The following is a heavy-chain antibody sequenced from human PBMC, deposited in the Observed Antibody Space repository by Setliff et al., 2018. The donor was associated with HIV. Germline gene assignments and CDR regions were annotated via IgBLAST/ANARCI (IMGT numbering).Heavy chain of an antibody. Sequence: ASVKVSCKTSGYTFTAYYIYWVRQAPGHGLELLGRIHPNTGSTNYLQEFQGRFTITRETSMSTFYMAFTGLTSDDTAVYYCAKQGYSDSLYALDVWGQATMVTVS. V-gene: IGHV1-2*06. CDR1: GYTFTAYY. CDR3: AKQGYSDSLYALDV. J-gene: IGHJ3*01. CDR2: IHPNTGST. D-gene: IGHD1-26*01.